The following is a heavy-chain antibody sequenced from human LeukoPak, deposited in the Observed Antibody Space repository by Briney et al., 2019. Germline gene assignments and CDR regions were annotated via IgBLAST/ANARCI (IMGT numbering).Heavy chain of an antibody. J-gene: IGHJ4*02. D-gene: IGHD3-22*01. CDR2: INSDGSST. CDR3: AKAALADGLFFDY. CDR1: GFTFSSYW. Sequence: GGSLRLSCAASGFTFSSYWMHWVRQAPGKGLVWVSRINSDGSSTSYADSVKGRFTISRDNAKNSLYLQMNSLRAEDMALYYCAKAALADGLFFDYWGQGTLVTVSS. V-gene: IGHV3-74*01.